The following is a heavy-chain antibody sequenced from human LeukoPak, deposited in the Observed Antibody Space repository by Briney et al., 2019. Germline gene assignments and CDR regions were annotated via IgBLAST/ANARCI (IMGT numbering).Heavy chain of an antibody. J-gene: IGHJ4*02. CDR2: INPSGGSI. Sequence: WASVKVSCKASGYTFTSYDINWVRQAPGQGLEWMGIINPSGGSITHAQNFQGRVTMTRDMSTNTVYMELSSLRSEDTAVYYCARSSGFSPRGAFDYWGQGTLVTVSS. CDR3: ARSSGFSPRGAFDY. D-gene: IGHD1-26*01. V-gene: IGHV1-46*01. CDR1: GYTFTSYD.